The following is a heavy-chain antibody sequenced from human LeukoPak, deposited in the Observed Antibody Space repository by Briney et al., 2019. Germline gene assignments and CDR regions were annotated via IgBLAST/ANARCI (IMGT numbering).Heavy chain of an antibody. J-gene: IGHJ4*02. V-gene: IGHV7-4-1*02. Sequence: ASVKVSCKASGYTFTDFYMLWVRQAPGQGLEWMGWINTNTGNPTYAQGFTGRFVFSLDTSVSTAYLQISSLKAEDTAVYYCARGRYFDWLFETDYWGQGTLVTVSS. CDR1: GYTFTDFY. CDR2: INTNTGNP. D-gene: IGHD3-9*01. CDR3: ARGRYFDWLFETDY.